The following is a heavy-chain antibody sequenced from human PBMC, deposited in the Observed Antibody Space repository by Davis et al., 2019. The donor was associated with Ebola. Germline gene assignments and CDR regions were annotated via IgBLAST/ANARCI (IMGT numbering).Heavy chain of an antibody. V-gene: IGHV3-30*02. CDR2: IRYDGSNK. CDR1: GFTFSSYG. D-gene: IGHD2-21*01. CDR3: AKAPQHRTPYYFDY. Sequence: PGGSLRLSCAASGFTFSSYGMHWVRQAPGQGLEWVAFIRYDGSNKYYADSVKGRFTISRDNSKNTLYLQMNSLRAEDTAVYYCAKAPQHRTPYYFDYWGQGTLVTVSS. J-gene: IGHJ4*02.